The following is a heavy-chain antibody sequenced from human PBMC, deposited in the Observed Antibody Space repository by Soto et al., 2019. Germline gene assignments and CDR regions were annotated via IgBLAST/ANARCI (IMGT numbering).Heavy chain of an antibody. CDR1: GFTFSDYY. V-gene: IGHV3-11*01. CDR2: ISRTGNTI. J-gene: IGHJ4*02. D-gene: IGHD3-22*01. Sequence: QVQLVESGGGLVQTSGSLRIACVASGFTFSDYYMSWVRQAPGKGLEWVSYISRTGNTIYYADSVKGRFTISRDNAKNSVYLQMNNLRAEDTALYFCAKMSSENYYDPVFSWGQGTLVTVSS. CDR3: AKMSSENYYDPVFS.